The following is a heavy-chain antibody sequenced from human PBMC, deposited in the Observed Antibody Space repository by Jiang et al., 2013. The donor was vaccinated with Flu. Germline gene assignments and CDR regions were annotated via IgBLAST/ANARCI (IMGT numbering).Heavy chain of an antibody. Sequence: QTLSLTCAISGDSVSSNSAAWNWIRQSPSRGLEWLGRTYYRSKWYNDYAVSVKSRITINPDTSKNQFSLQLNSVTPEDTAVYYCATGGGYSSLRFSAFDIWGQGTMVTVSS. J-gene: IGHJ3*02. CDR2: TYYRSKWYN. V-gene: IGHV6-1*01. CDR1: GDSVSSNSAA. D-gene: IGHD6-13*01. CDR3: ATGGGYSSLRFSAFDI.